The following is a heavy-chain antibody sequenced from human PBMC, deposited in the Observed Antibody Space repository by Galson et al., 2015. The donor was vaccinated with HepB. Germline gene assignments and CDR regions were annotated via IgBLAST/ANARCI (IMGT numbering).Heavy chain of an antibody. J-gene: IGHJ6*02. V-gene: IGHV6-1*01. CDR3: SRSNHCTGDSCLPDYYYYDGMDV. Sequence: CAISGDSVSSNGAAWNWIRQSPSRGLEWLGRTYYGSKWYNDYAVSLKSRITINADTSKNQFSLQLSSVTPEDTAVYFCSRSNHCTGDSCLPDYYYYDGMDVWGQGTTVIVSS. D-gene: IGHD2-15*01. CDR1: GDSVSSNGAA. CDR2: TYYGSKWYN.